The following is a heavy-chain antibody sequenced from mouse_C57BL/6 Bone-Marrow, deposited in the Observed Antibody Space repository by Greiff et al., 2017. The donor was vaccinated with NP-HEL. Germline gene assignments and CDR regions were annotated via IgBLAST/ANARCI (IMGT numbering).Heavy chain of an antibody. V-gene: IGHV1-69*01. CDR1: GYTFTSYW. J-gene: IGHJ1*03. Sequence: QVQLQQPGAELVMPGASVKLSCKASGYTFTSYWMHWVKQRPGQGLEWIGEIDPSDSYTNYNQKFKGKSTLTVDKSSSTAYMQLSSLTSEDSAVYYCARRGGIYYGNYWYFDVWGTGTTVTVSS. D-gene: IGHD2-1*01. CDR2: IDPSDSYT. CDR3: ARRGGIYYGNYWYFDV.